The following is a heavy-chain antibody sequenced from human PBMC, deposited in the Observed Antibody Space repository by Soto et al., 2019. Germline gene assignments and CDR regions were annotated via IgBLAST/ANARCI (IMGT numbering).Heavy chain of an antibody. J-gene: IGHJ4*02. CDR2: IYYSGST. Sequence: QVQLQESGPGLVKPSQTLSLTCTVSGGSISSGGYYWSWIRQHPGKGLEWIGYIYYSGSTYYNPCLKSRVTISGDTSKNQFSLELSSVTAADTAVYYCARGVTMVRGVIHTPDFDYWGQGTLVTVSS. CDR1: GGSISSGGYY. V-gene: IGHV4-31*03. CDR3: ARGVTMVRGVIHTPDFDY. D-gene: IGHD3-10*01.